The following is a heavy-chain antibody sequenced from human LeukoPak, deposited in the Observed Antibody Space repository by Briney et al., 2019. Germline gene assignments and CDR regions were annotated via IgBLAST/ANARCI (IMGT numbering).Heavy chain of an antibody. V-gene: IGHV3-7*01. J-gene: IGHJ5*02. CDR3: ARDRGSSWRLTGWFDP. CDR2: IKQDGSEK. Sequence: HPGGSLRLSCAASGFTFSSYWMSWVRQAPGKGLEWVANIKQDGSEKYYVDSVKGRFTISRDNAKNSLYLQMNSLRAEDTAVYYCARDRGSSWRLTGWFDPWGQGTLVTVSS. D-gene: IGHD6-13*01. CDR1: GFTFSSYW.